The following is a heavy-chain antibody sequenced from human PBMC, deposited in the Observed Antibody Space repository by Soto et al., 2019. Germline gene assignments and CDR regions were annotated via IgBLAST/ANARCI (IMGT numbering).Heavy chain of an antibody. CDR2: VFHTGET. CDR3: AKNRLYYWFDL. Sequence: ESLSLTGTIYGGSLISSDWWTWARQIPGGGQECIAQVFHTGETTYNPSFERRVTMSVDKPNNLFSLTLTSVTAADRAFYYCAKNRLYYWFDLWGQGILVTVYS. CDR1: GGSLISSDW. J-gene: IGHJ5*02. D-gene: IGHD1-26*01. V-gene: IGHV4-4*02.